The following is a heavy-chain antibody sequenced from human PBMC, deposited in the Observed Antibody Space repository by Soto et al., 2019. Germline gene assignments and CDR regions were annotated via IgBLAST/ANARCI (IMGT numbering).Heavy chain of an antibody. D-gene: IGHD4-17*01. CDR1: GGTFSSYA. CDR3: ARFSYGGRAGMDV. Sequence: GASVKVSCKASGGTFSSYAISWVRQAPGQGLEWMGGIIPIFGTANYAQKFQGRVTITADESTSTAYKELSSLRSEDTAVYYCARFSYGGRAGMDVWGQGTTVTVSS. J-gene: IGHJ6*02. CDR2: IIPIFGTA. V-gene: IGHV1-69*13.